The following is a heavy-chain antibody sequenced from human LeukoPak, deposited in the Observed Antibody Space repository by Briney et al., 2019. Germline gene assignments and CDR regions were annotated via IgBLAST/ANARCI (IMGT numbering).Heavy chain of an antibody. J-gene: IGHJ4*02. CDR1: GYIFTSYG. CDR2: ISAYNGNT. V-gene: IGHV1-18*01. Sequence: GASVKVSCKASGYIFTSYGISWVRQAPGQGLEWMGWISAYNGNTNYAQKLQGRVTMTTDTATSTAYMEMSSLRSDDTAVYYCARGRGSIQLWSNVYFDYWGQGTLATVSS. CDR3: ARGRGSIQLWSNVYFDY. D-gene: IGHD5-18*01.